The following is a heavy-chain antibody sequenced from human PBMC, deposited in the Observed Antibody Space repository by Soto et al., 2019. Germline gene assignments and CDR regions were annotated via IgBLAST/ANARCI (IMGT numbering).Heavy chain of an antibody. CDR2: ISGSGGST. D-gene: IGHD3-22*01. CDR3: AKLVSGYYDSSRIDY. V-gene: IGHV3-23*01. Sequence: GGSLRLSCAASGFTFSSYAMSWVRQAPGKGLEWVSAISGSGGSTYYADSVKGRFTISRDNSKNTLYLQMNSLRAEDTAVYYCAKLVSGYYDSSRIDYWGQGTLVTVSS. CDR1: GFTFSSYA. J-gene: IGHJ4*02.